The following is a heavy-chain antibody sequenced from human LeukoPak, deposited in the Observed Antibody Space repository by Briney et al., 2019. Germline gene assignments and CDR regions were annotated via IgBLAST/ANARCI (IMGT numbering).Heavy chain of an antibody. V-gene: IGHV4-59*12. CDR2: IYYSGST. CDR1: GGSISSYY. Sequence: ETLSLTCTVSGGSISSYYWSWIRQPPGKGLEWIGYIYYSGSTNYNPSLKSRVTISVDTSKNQFSLKLSSVTAADTAVYYCARDLRSYYYDSSGYSYYFDYWGQGTLVTVSS. J-gene: IGHJ4*02. CDR3: ARDLRSYYYDSSGYSYYFDY. D-gene: IGHD3-22*01.